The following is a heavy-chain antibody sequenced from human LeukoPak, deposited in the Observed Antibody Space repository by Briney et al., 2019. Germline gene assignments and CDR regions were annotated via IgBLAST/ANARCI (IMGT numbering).Heavy chain of an antibody. J-gene: IGHJ4*02. V-gene: IGHV3-74*01. CDR3: ARDLNDLLQHYRSTWYPADY. CDR2: VNNDGSST. CDR1: GFTFSTYW. D-gene: IGHD6-13*01. Sequence: GGSLRLSCAASGFTFSTYWMSCVRQAPGKRLVWVSRVNNDGSSTSYADSVKGRFTISRDNTKNTLSLQMNSLRAEDTAVYYCARDLNDLLQHYRSTWYPADYWGQGTLVTVSS.